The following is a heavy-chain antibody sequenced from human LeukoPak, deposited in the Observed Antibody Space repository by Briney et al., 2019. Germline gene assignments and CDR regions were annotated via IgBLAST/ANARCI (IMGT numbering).Heavy chain of an antibody. Sequence: PGGSLRLSCAASGFTFSSYAISWVRQAPGKGLEWVSAISGSDGTTYYADSVKGRFTVSRDNSENTLYLQMNSLRAEDTAVYYCAEVRRENSNYPLFDYWGQGTLVTVSS. CDR2: ISGSDGTT. CDR3: AEVRRENSNYPLFDY. CDR1: GFTFSSYA. J-gene: IGHJ4*02. D-gene: IGHD4-11*01. V-gene: IGHV3-23*01.